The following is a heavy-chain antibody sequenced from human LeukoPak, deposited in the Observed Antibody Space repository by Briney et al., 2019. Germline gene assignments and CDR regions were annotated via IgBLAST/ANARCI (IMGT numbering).Heavy chain of an antibody. CDR1: GFTFSSYA. CDR2: ISGRGGST. J-gene: IGHJ3*02. V-gene: IGHV3-23*01. Sequence: GGSLRLSCAASGFTFSSYAMSWVRQAPGKGLEWVSAISGRGGSTYYADSVKGRFTISRDNSKNTLYLQMNSLRAEDTAVYYCAKAPIPVSVYSSSPFDELDIWGQGTMVTVSS. CDR3: AKAPIPVSVYSSSPFDELDI. D-gene: IGHD6-13*01.